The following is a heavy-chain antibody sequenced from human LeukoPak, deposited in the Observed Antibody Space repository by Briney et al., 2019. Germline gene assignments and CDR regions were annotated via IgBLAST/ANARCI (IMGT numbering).Heavy chain of an antibody. CDR1: GFIFNSHS. J-gene: IGHJ4*02. V-gene: IGHV3-21*01. D-gene: IGHD5-24*01. Sequence: GGSLRLSCAASGFIFNSHSMNWVRQAPGKGLEWVSSISSTSSYIYYADSVKSRFTISRDNAKNSLYLQMNSLRAEDTAVYYCARDRRDGYNLLDCWGQGTLVTVSS. CDR3: ARDRRDGYNLLDC. CDR2: ISSTSSYI.